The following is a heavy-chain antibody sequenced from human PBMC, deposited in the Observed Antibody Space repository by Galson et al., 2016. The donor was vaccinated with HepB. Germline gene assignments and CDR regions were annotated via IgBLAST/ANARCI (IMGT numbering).Heavy chain of an antibody. CDR2: IYSSGTT. J-gene: IGHJ2*01. V-gene: IGHV4-61*01. CDR1: GDSVTTTTYY. CDR3: GKGSGYP. D-gene: IGHD3-22*01. Sequence: SETLSLTCIVSGDSVTTTTYYWTWFRQPPGKGLEWIAFIYSSGTTAYNSSLQSRVTISIDTSKNQFSLKLSSVTAADTAVYYWGKGSGYPWGRGILVTVSS.